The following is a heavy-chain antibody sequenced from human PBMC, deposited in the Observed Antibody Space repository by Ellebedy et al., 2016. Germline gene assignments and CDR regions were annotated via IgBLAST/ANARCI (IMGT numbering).Heavy chain of an antibody. D-gene: IGHD3-10*01. CDR1: GYPFSSYW. J-gene: IGHJ3*02. V-gene: IGHV5-51*01. CDR3: ARRQLDPRSPWFGAFDI. CDR2: IYPGDSDT. Sequence: GGSLRLSXRASGYPFSSYWFGWVRQMPGQGLEWMGIIYPGDSDTRYSPSFQGQVTISADKSTSTAYLQWRSLKASDTAMYYCARRQLDPRSPWFGAFDIWGQGTMVTVSS.